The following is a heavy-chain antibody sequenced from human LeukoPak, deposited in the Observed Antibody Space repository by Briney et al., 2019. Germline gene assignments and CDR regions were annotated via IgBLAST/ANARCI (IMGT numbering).Heavy chain of an antibody. CDR1: GFTFSSYG. CDR2: IRYDGSNK. J-gene: IGHJ6*03. D-gene: IGHD2-2*01. V-gene: IGHV3-30*02. CDR3: AKDYRDCSSTSCYYYYYMDV. Sequence: GGSLRLSCAASGFTFSSYGMHWVRQAPGKGLEWVAFIRYDGSNKYYADSVKGRFTISRDNSKNTLYLQMNSLRAEDTAVYYCAKDYRDCSSTSCYYYYYMDVWGKGTTVTVS.